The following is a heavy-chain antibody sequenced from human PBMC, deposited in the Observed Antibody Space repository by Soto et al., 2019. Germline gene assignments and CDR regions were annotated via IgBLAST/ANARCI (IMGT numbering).Heavy chain of an antibody. D-gene: IGHD5-12*01. V-gene: IGHV1-69*01. J-gene: IGHJ4*02. CDR3: ARGFSGYYSSLDY. CDR2: IIPTFGAA. CDR1: GGSFSSDA. Sequence: QVHVVQSGAEVKRPGSSVKVSCEASGGSFSSDAITWVRQVPGQGLEWMGGIIPTFGAANYGRQFQGRVTISADESTRTVYMELSSLRFDDTAVYYCARGFSGYYSSLDYWGQGTLVTVSS.